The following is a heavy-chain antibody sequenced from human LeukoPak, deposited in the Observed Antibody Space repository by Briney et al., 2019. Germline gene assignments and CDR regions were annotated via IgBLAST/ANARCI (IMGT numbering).Heavy chain of an antibody. CDR3: ARDQNLGNYYDSSGYFSWFDP. CDR2: ISSRSSYI. D-gene: IGHD3-22*01. J-gene: IGHJ5*02. V-gene: IGHV3-21*06. CDR1: GFTFSSYG. Sequence: GGSLRLSCAASGFTFSSYGMTWVRQAPGKGLEWVSSISSRSSYIYYADSVKGRFTISRDNAKNSLYLQMNSLRAEDTAVYYCARDQNLGNYYDSSGYFSWFDPWGQGTLVTVSS.